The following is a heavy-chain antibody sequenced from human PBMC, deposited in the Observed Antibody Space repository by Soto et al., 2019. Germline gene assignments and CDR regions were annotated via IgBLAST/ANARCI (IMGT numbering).Heavy chain of an antibody. Sequence: GGSLRLSCADSGFTFTNYWMSWVRQAPGKGLEWVANIKQDGSEKNYVDTVKGRFTISRDNARNSLYLQMNSLRAEDTAVYYCARAHDYGVYWGQGTLVTVSS. V-gene: IGHV3-7*01. CDR3: ARAHDYGVY. CDR1: GFTFTNYW. J-gene: IGHJ4*02. CDR2: IKQDGSEK.